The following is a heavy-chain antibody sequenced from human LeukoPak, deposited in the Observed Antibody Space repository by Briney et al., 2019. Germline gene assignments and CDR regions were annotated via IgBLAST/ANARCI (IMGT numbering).Heavy chain of an antibody. V-gene: IGHV3-7*01. Sequence: GGSLRLSCAASGVTFSTYWMSWVRQAPGKGLEWVANIKQDGSDKFYADSMKGRFTISRDNAKNSVYLQMDSLRVEDTAVYYCTRDYRGKDVWGRGTTVTVSS. CDR1: GVTFSTYW. CDR2: IKQDGSDK. CDR3: TRDYRGKDV. D-gene: IGHD3-16*02. J-gene: IGHJ6*02.